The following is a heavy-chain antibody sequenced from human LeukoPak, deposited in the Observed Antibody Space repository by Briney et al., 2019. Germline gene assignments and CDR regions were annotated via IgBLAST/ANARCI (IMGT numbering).Heavy chain of an antibody. J-gene: IGHJ4*02. Sequence: GGSLRLSCAASGFTFSSYSMNWVRQAPGKGLEWVSSISSGSSYIYYADSVKGRFTISRDNAKNSLYLQMNSLGAEDTAVYYCARDYCSSSSCDLYYFDYWGQGTLVTVSS. CDR3: ARDYCSSSSCDLYYFDY. CDR2: ISSGSSYI. CDR1: GFTFSSYS. V-gene: IGHV3-21*01. D-gene: IGHD2-2*01.